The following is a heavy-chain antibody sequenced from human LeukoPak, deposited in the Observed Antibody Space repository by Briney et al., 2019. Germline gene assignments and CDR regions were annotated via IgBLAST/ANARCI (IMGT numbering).Heavy chain of an antibody. J-gene: IGHJ4*02. D-gene: IGHD5-12*01. CDR1: GFTFSSYA. CDR3: ARAGGYRGYDADC. V-gene: IGHV3-48*01. Sequence: LAGGSLRLSCAASGFTFSSYAMSWVRQAPGKGLEWVSYISDSGAMYYADSVRGRFTISRENAQNSLFLQMNSLRAEDTAVYYCARAGGYRGYDADCWGQGTLVTVSS. CDR2: ISDSGAM.